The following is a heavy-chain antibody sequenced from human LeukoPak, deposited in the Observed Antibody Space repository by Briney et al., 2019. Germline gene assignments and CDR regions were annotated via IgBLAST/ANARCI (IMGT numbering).Heavy chain of an antibody. J-gene: IGHJ6*03. V-gene: IGHV3-23*01. CDR3: AQRGIMGATTRGHYYYYYMDV. CDR1: GSTFSSYG. Sequence: GGTLSLSCAVSGSTFSSYGMSWVRQAPGEGLGWVSAISGSGGRTYYADSVKGRFTISRDNSKNTLYLQMNSLRAEDTAVYYCAQRGIMGATTRGHYYYYYMDVWGKGTTVTISS. D-gene: IGHD1-26*01. CDR2: ISGSGGRT.